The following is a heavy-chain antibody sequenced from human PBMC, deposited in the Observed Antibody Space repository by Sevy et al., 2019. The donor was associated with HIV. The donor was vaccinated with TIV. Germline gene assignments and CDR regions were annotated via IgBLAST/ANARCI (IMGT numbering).Heavy chain of an antibody. Sequence: ASVKVSCKVSGYTLTQVSMHWVRQAPGEGLEWMGSFDPEDGETIYAQKFRGRVTMTEDTSTDTAYMELNSLRSEDTAVYFCATTKDYYDSSGCPFDYWGQGTLVTVSS. CDR1: GYTLTQVS. CDR2: FDPEDGET. D-gene: IGHD3-22*01. CDR3: ATTKDYYDSSGCPFDY. V-gene: IGHV1-24*01. J-gene: IGHJ4*02.